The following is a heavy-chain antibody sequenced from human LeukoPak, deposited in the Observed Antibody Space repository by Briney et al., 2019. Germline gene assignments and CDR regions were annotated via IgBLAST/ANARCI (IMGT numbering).Heavy chain of an antibody. CDR3: VKSAGFDWLSPLDAFDI. D-gene: IGHD3-9*01. J-gene: IGHJ3*02. Sequence: QTGGSLRLSCSASGFTFSRYAMHWVRQAPGKGLEDVSAISSSGGSTYYADSVKGRFTISRDNSKDTLYLQMSSLRAEDTTVYYCVKSAGFDWLSPLDAFDIWGQGTMVTVSS. CDR1: GFTFSRYA. CDR2: ISSSGGST. V-gene: IGHV3-64D*06.